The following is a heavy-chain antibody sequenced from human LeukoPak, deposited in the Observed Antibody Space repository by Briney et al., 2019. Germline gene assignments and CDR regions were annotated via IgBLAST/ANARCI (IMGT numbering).Heavy chain of an antibody. CDR3: AKGTTGHCSGATCYPFDM. Sequence: GGSLRLSCVASGFTFSSYGMNWVRQAPGKVLEWVSSSAGSGGGGGTYYADSVKGRFTIPRDSSKNTLFLHMNSLRVEDTAVYYCAKGTTGHCSGATCYPFDMWGQGTVVTVSS. D-gene: IGHD2-15*01. CDR1: GFTFSSYG. J-gene: IGHJ3*02. CDR2: SAGSGGGGGT. V-gene: IGHV3-23*01.